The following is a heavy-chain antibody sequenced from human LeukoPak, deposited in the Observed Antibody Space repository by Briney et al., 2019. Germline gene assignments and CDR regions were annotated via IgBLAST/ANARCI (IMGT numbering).Heavy chain of an antibody. J-gene: IGHJ4*02. D-gene: IGHD2-2*03. CDR2: IYPGDSDT. CDR3: ARHGDCSSTSCSMYY. CDR1: GYSFTSYW. V-gene: IGHV5-51*01. Sequence: GESLKISCKGSGYSFTSYWIGWVRQMPGKGLEWMGIIYPGDSDTRYSPSFQGQVTIPADKSISTAYLQWSSLKASDTAMYYCARHGDCSSTSCSMYYWGQGTLVTVSS.